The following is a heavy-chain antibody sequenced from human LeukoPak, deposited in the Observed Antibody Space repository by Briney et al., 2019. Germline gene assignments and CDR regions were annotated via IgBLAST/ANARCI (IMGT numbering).Heavy chain of an antibody. J-gene: IGHJ5*02. CDR2: IYPGDSDT. V-gene: IGHV5-51*01. CDR1: GYSFTSYW. Sequence: GESLKISFKGSGYSFTSYWIGWVRQMPGKGLEWMGIIYPGDSDTRYSPSFQGQVTISADKSISTAYLQWSSLKASDTAMYYCARRGYYDSSGYIMANWFDPWGQGTLVTVSS. CDR3: ARRGYYDSSGYIMANWFDP. D-gene: IGHD3-22*01.